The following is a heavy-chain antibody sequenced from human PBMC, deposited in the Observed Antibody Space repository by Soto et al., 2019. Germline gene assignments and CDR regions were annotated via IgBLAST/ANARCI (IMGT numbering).Heavy chain of an antibody. CDR2: INPSGGST. CDR3: ARVGGWELIPIVYYYGMEV. D-gene: IGHD1-26*01. V-gene: IGHV1-46*01. CDR1: GYTFTSYY. Sequence: ASVKVSCKASGYTFTSYYMHWVRQAAGQGLEWMGIINPSGGSTSYAQKFQGRVTMTRDTSTSTVYMELSSLRSEDTAVYYCARVGGWELIPIVYYYGMEVLGQGTTVSFCS. J-gene: IGHJ6*01.